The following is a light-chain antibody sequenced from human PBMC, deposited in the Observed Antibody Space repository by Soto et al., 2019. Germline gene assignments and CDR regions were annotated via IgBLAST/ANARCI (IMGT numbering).Light chain of an antibody. CDR3: QHYNDHSWT. J-gene: IGKJ1*01. Sequence: DIHMTQSPSTLSASVGDRVTITCRASQSISSWLAWYQQKPGKAPNLLIYKTSSLESGVPSRFSGRGSGTEFTLTISSLQPDYFATYYCQHYNDHSWTFGQGTKVEIK. CDR1: QSISSW. V-gene: IGKV1-5*03. CDR2: KTS.